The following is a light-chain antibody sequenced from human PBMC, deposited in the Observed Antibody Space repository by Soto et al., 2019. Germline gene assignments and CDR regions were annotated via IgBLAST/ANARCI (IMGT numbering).Light chain of an antibody. Sequence: QSALTQSASVSGSPGQSITISCTGTSSDVGGYNYVSWFQQHPGKAPKLMIYEVTNRPSGVSSRFSGSKSGSTAFLTISGLQAEDEADYYCSSYTSTSAWVFGGGTKLTVL. V-gene: IGLV2-14*01. CDR1: SSDVGGYNY. CDR2: EVT. J-gene: IGLJ3*02. CDR3: SSYTSTSAWV.